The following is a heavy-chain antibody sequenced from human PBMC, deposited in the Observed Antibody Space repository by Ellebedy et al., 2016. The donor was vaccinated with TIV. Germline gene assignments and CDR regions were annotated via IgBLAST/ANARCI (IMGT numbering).Heavy chain of an antibody. D-gene: IGHD5-24*01. Sequence: GESLKISCAASGFTFSSYAMSWVRQAPGKGLEWVSIIYSGGSAYYADSVKGRFTLSRDDSKNTLYLQMNSLRAEDTAVYYCTRDLPGRDGFRYFDLWGRGTLVTVSS. CDR3: TRDLPGRDGFRYFDL. J-gene: IGHJ2*01. V-gene: IGHV3-53*01. CDR2: IYSGGSA. CDR1: GFTFSSYA.